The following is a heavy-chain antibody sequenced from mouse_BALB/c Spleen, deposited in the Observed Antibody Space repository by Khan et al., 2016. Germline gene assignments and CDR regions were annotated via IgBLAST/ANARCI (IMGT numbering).Heavy chain of an antibody. CDR1: GYAFSSNW. CDR3: GGGHWYFDV. CDR2: IYPGDGDT. V-gene: IGHV1-80*01. Sequence: QVQLQQPGAELVRPGSSVKISCKASGYAFSSNWMNWVKQRPGQGLEWIGQIYPGDGDTNYNGKFKGKATLTADKSSSTAYMQLSSLTSEDSAVSFCGGGHWYFDVWGAGTTVTVSS. J-gene: IGHJ1*01.